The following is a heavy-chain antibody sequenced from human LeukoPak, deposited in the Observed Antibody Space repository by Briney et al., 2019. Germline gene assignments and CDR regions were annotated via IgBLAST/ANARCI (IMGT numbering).Heavy chain of an antibody. Sequence: GGSLRLSCAASGLTVSSNYMTWVRQGPGKGLEWVSVLYTGGNTYYADSVKGRFTISRDSSKNTLYLQMNSLRAEDTAVYYCARTPAGIVATIGSVSPYYYYYMDVWGKGTTVTVSS. CDR1: GLTVSSNY. D-gene: IGHD5-12*01. CDR3: ARTPAGIVATIGSVSPYYYYYMDV. CDR2: LYTGGNT. J-gene: IGHJ6*03. V-gene: IGHV3-66*01.